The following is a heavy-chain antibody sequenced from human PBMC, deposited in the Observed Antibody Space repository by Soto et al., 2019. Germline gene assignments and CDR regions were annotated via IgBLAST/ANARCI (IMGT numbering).Heavy chain of an antibody. CDR2: INHSGST. CDR3: AREDIVVVSLARGWENWLDL. J-gene: IGHJ5*02. CDR1: GGSFSGYY. V-gene: IGHV4-34*01. D-gene: IGHD2-2*01. Sequence: PSETLSLTCAVYGGSFSGYYWSWIRQPPGKGLEWLGEINHSGSTNYNPSLKSRVTISVDTSKNQFSLKLSSVTAADTAVYYCAREDIVVVSLARGWENWLDLWGQGSLVTVSS.